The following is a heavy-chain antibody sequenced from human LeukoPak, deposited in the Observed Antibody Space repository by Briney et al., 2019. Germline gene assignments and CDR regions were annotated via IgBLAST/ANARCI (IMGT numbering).Heavy chain of an antibody. CDR2: IGGDGGST. V-gene: IGHV3-43*02. J-gene: IGHJ4*02. D-gene: IGHD2-15*01. CDR1: VFTLVQYA. CDR3: VKDISYGRVEYFDY. Sequence: PGGSLRLSCAVPVFTLVQYAMHWGHQAPGKGLEWVSLIGGDGGSTNYADSVKGRFTISRDNSKDSLYLQMNSLRTEDTALYYCVKDISYGRVEYFDYWGQGTLVTVSS.